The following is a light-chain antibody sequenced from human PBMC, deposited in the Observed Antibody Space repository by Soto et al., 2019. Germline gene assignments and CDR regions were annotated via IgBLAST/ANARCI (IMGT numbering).Light chain of an antibody. Sequence: EIVMTQSPATLSVSPGERVTLSCRASQSVSYNLAWYQQKPGQAPRLLIYGPSTRATGIPARFSGSGSGTEFTLTISSLQSEDFAIYYCQQYDNWPQTFGQGTKVDI. CDR3: QQYDNWPQT. J-gene: IGKJ1*01. CDR1: QSVSYN. V-gene: IGKV3-15*01. CDR2: GPS.